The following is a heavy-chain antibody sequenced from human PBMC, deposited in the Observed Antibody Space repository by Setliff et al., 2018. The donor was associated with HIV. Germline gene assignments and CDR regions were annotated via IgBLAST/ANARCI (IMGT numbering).Heavy chain of an antibody. Sequence: SVMVSCKASGGTFSSYAISWVRQAPGQGLEWMGGIIPIFGTANYAQKFQGRVTITADESTSTAYMELSSLRSEDTAVYYCAPIDPFPHDYSDSSFDYWGQGTLVTVSS. CDR1: GGTFSSYA. CDR3: APIDPFPHDYSDSSFDY. J-gene: IGHJ4*02. V-gene: IGHV1-69*13. CDR2: IIPIFGTA. D-gene: IGHD4-17*01.